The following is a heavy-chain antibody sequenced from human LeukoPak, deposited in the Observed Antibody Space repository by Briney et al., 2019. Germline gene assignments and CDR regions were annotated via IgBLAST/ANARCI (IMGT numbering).Heavy chain of an antibody. V-gene: IGHV5-51*01. CDR3: ARLEYSTTTGHY. Sequence: GESLKISCKGSGYSFTSYWIGWVRQMPGKGLEWMGIMYPGDSNTRYSPSFQGQVTISADKSISTAYLEWSSLKASDTAMYYCARLEYSTTTGHYWGQGTLVTVSS. CDR1: GYSFTSYW. D-gene: IGHD6-13*01. CDR2: MYPGDSNT. J-gene: IGHJ4*02.